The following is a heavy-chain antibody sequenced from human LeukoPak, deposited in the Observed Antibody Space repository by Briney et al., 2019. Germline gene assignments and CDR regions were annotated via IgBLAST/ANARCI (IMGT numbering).Heavy chain of an antibody. V-gene: IGHV1-2*02. D-gene: IGHD2-21*02. CDR3: ARGGRVAYCGGDCPYNWFDP. J-gene: IGHJ5*02. CDR2: INPNSGGT. Sequence: ASVKVSCKASGYTFTSDGISWVRQAPGQGVEWMGWINPNSGGTNYAQKFQGRVTMTRDTSISTAYMELSRLRSDHTAVYYCARGGRVAYCGGDCPYNWFDPWGQGTLVTVSS. CDR1: GYTFTSDG.